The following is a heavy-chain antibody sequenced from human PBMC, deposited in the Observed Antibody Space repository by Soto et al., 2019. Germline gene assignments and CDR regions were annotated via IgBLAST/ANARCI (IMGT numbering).Heavy chain of an antibody. CDR3: ARVRGYDYSSPFDY. V-gene: IGHV3-30-3*01. Sequence: PGGSLRLSCAASGFTFSSYAMHWVRQAPGKGLEWVAVISYDGSNKYYADSVKGRFTISRDNSKNTLYLQMNSLRAEDTAVYYCARVRGYDYSSPFDYWGQGTLVTVSS. J-gene: IGHJ4*02. D-gene: IGHD4-4*01. CDR2: ISYDGSNK. CDR1: GFTFSSYA.